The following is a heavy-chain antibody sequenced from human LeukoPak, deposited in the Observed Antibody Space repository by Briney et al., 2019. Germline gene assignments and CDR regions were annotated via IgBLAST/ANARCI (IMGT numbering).Heavy chain of an antibody. CDR3: TSGPPPGYSYVY. Sequence: SETLSLTCAVSGGSISIYYWSGIRQPPGKGLEGMGYIYYSGSTNYNPALKSRDNISVDTSKHQFSLKLSSVTAADTAVYYCTSGPPPGYSYVYWGQGHLVTVSS. D-gene: IGHD5-18*01. J-gene: IGHJ4*02. V-gene: IGHV4-59*01. CDR1: GGSISIYY. CDR2: IYYSGST.